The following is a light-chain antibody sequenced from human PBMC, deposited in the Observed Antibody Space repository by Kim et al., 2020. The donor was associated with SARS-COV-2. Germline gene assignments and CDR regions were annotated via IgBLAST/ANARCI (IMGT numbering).Light chain of an antibody. CDR1: QSVNSNY. CDR3: QQYDGSRT. CDR2: ATS. V-gene: IGKV3-20*01. Sequence: EIVLTQSPGTLSLSPGERATLSCRASQSVNSNYLAWYQQKPGQAPRLLIYATSSRATGIPDRFSGSGSGTDFTLTITRLEPEDFAVYYCQQYDGSRTFGQGTKLEI. J-gene: IGKJ2*02.